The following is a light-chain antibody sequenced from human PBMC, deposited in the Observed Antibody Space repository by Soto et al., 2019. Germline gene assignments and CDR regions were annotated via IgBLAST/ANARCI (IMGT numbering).Light chain of an antibody. V-gene: IGKV1-5*03. CDR1: QNINIW. J-gene: IGKJ1*01. Sequence: DLQMTQSPSTLSASVGDRVTITCRASQNINIWLAWYQQKPGTAPKLLIYKASTLESGVPSRFSGNGSGTDFTLTIISLQPDDSATYYCQQYNGLPTWTFGQGTKVE. CDR3: QQYNGLPTWT. CDR2: KAS.